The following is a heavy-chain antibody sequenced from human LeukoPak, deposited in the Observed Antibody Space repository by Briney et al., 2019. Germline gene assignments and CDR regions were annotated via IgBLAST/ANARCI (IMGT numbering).Heavy chain of an antibody. Sequence: GGSLRLSCAASGFTFDNYAMHWVRQVPGKGLEWVSGINWNSGSIAYGDSAKGRFTISRDNAKSSLYLQMDSLRPEDTALYYCAKNTDSDILTGLTGYFDSWGQGTLVTVSS. CDR1: GFTFDNYA. CDR2: INWNSGSI. D-gene: IGHD3-9*01. CDR3: AKNTDSDILTGLTGYFDS. J-gene: IGHJ4*02. V-gene: IGHV3-9*01.